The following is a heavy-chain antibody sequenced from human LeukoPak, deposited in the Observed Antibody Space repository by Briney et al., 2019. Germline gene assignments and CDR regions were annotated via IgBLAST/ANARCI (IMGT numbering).Heavy chain of an antibody. CDR1: GFTFTNYA. CDR3: AKDPKWVRGVIIRDYYYYMDV. Sequence: PGGSLRLSCAASGFTFTNYAMTWVRQAPGKGLEWVSTVSGSGDTTYYADSVKGRFTISRDNSKNALYLQMNSLRAEDTAVYYCAKDPKWVRGVIIRDYYYYMDVWGKGTTVTVSS. V-gene: IGHV3-23*01. J-gene: IGHJ6*03. D-gene: IGHD3-10*01. CDR2: VSGSGDTT.